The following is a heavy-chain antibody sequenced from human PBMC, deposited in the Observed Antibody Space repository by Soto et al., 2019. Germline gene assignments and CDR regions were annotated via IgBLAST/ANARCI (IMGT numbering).Heavy chain of an antibody. CDR2: ISAYNGNT. J-gene: IGHJ5*02. D-gene: IGHD6-19*01. CDR1: GYPFTRYG. V-gene: IGHV1-18*01. CDR3: ASGGWLGEWLDP. Sequence: ALRKVPLQASGYPFTRYGISWVRQAPGQGLEWMGWISAYNGNTNYAQKLQGRVTMTTDTSTSTAYMELRSLRSDVTAVYYCASGGWLGEWLDPWGQGTLVTVS.